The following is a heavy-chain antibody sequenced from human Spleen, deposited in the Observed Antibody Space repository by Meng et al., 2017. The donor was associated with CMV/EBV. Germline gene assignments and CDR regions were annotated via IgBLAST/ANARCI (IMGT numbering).Heavy chain of an antibody. J-gene: IGHJ4*02. V-gene: IGHV3-66*02. CDR1: GFTVSSNF. Sequence: GSLRLSCAASGFTVSSNFMTWVRQAPGKGLEWVSVIYTGGSTYFADSVKGRFTLSRDNSKNTLYLQVNSLRAEDTAVYYCTRLFSSWGQGTLVTVSS. CDR3: TRLFSS. D-gene: IGHD6-13*01. CDR2: IYTGGST.